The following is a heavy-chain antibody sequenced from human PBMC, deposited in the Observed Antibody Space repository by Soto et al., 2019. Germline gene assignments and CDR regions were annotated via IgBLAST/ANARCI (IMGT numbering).Heavy chain of an antibody. Sequence: QVQLVESGGGVVQPGRSLRLSCAASGFTFSSYGMHWVRQAPGKGLEWVAVIWYDGSNKYYADSVKGRFTISRDNSKNTLYLQMNSLRAEDTAVYYCARGTGYCSGGSCLSYYGMDVLGQGTTVTVSS. J-gene: IGHJ6*02. CDR2: IWYDGSNK. V-gene: IGHV3-33*01. CDR3: ARGTGYCSGGSCLSYYGMDV. D-gene: IGHD2-15*01. CDR1: GFTFSSYG.